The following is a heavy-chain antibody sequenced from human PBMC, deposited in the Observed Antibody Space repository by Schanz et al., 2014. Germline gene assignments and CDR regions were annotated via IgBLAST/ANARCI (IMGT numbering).Heavy chain of an antibody. CDR3: ARGTMPGTFDI. V-gene: IGHV1-2*02. J-gene: IGHJ3*02. CDR2: INPNNGVT. CDR1: GYSFSAHY. D-gene: IGHD2-2*01. Sequence: QGQLVQSGAEVKKPGASLKVSCKASGYSFSAHYLHWEREAPGQGLDWMGWINPNNGVTNYAQKFQGRVTITRDTLASTAYMELSSLRYEDTALYYCARGTMPGTFDIWGQGTMVTVSS.